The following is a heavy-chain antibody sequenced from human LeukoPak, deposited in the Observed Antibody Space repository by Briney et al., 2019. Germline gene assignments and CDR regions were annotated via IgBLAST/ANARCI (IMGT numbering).Heavy chain of an antibody. CDR1: GFIFSSHA. CDR2: ISGSGGST. CDR3: AKDRSRINDVCHGDFDY. V-gene: IGHV3-23*01. J-gene: IGHJ4*02. D-gene: IGHD2-8*01. Sequence: GGSLRLSCAASGFIFSSHAMSWVRQAPGKGLEWVSTISGSGGSTYYADSVKGRFTISRDNSKNTVYLQMNSLRAEDTAVYYCAKDRSRINDVCHGDFDYWGQGTLVTVSS.